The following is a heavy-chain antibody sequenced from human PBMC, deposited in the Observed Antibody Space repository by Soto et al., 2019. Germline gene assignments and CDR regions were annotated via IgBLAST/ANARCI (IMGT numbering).Heavy chain of an antibody. J-gene: IGHJ3*02. D-gene: IGHD3-10*01. CDR1: GGYVSSGDYY. CDR3: ARAGSVHRDAFDI. Sequence: TSVTLSLTYTVSGGYVSSGDYYWGWVSRPPGKGLEWIGYIYYSGSTYYNPSLKSRVTISVDTSKNQFSLKLSSVTAADTAVYYCARAGSVHRDAFDIWGQGTMVTVS. V-gene: IGHV4-30-4*01. CDR2: IYYSGST.